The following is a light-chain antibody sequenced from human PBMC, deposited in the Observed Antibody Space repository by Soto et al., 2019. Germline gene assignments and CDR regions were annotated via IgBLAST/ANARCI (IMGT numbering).Light chain of an antibody. CDR3: QQSYSPPLT. CDR2: WAS. Sequence: DIVMTQSPDSLAVSLGERATMHCKSSQTVFYGINKKNYLAWYQHKPRQPPKLLIYWASTRESGVPDRFSGSGSGTDFTLTINSLQAEDVAVYYCQQSYSPPLTFGGGTKVEIK. V-gene: IGKV4-1*01. CDR1: QTVFYGINKKNY. J-gene: IGKJ4*01.